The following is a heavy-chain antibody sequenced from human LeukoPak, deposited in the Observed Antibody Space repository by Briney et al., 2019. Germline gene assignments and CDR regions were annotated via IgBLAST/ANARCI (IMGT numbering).Heavy chain of an antibody. Sequence: PSETLSLTCTVSGGSISSSSYYWAWIRQPPGKGLEWIGSIHYSGSTYYNPSLQSRVTISIDTSNNQFSLKLRFVTAADTAVYYCARVRCSGGSCPYYYYYYYMDVWGKGTTVTVSS. CDR1: GGSISSSSYY. D-gene: IGHD2-15*01. J-gene: IGHJ6*03. V-gene: IGHV4-39*07. CDR3: ARVRCSGGSCPYYYYYYYMDV. CDR2: IHYSGST.